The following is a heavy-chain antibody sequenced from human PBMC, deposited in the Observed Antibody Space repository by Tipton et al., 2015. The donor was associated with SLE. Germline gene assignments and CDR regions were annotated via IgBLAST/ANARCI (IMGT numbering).Heavy chain of an antibody. D-gene: IGHD3-10*01. Sequence: GSLRLSCAASGFTFRDSWMNWVRRAPGKGLEWVANIKEDGSEKHYVDSVKDRLTISRDNAKNSLYLQLSSLRAEDTAVYYCERDRSFGAFDIWGQGTVVTVSS. CDR1: GFTFRDSW. CDR2: IKEDGSEK. J-gene: IGHJ3*02. CDR3: ERDRSFGAFDI. V-gene: IGHV3-7*01.